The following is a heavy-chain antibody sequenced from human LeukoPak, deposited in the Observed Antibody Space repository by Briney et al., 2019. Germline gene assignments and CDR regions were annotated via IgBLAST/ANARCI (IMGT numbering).Heavy chain of an antibody. Sequence: SETLSLTCTVSGGSISSYYWSWIRQPAGKGLEWIGRIYTSGSTNYNPSLKSRVTMSVDTSKNQFSLKLSSVTAADTAVYYCARDLCVRGSTSCYGNWFDPWGQGTLVTVSS. J-gene: IGHJ5*02. CDR2: IYTSGST. V-gene: IGHV4-4*07. CDR3: ARDLCVRGSTSCYGNWFDP. D-gene: IGHD2-2*01. CDR1: GGSISSYY.